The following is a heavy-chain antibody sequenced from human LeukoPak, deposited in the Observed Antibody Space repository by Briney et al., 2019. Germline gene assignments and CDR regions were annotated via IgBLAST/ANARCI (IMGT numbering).Heavy chain of an antibody. CDR1: GFTFSSYS. V-gene: IGHV3-21*01. J-gene: IGHJ5*02. CDR2: ISSSSSYI. Sequence: GGSLRLSCAASGFTFSSYSMHWVRQAPGKGLEWVSSISSSSSYIYYADTLKGRFTISRDNAKNSLYLQMNSLRAEDTAVYYCAREGMAGAREGNWFDAWGQGTMVTVSS. D-gene: IGHD6-13*01. CDR3: AREGMAGAREGNWFDA.